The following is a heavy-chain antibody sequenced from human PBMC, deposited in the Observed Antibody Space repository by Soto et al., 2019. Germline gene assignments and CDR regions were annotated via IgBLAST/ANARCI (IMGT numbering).Heavy chain of an antibody. J-gene: IGHJ4*02. V-gene: IGHV4-30-2*01. CDR1: GGSISSGGYS. D-gene: IGHD3-3*01. CDR3: ASVITIFGVVPRFDY. Sequence: QLQLQESGSGLVKPSQTLSLTCAVSGGSISSGGYSWSWIRQPPGKGLEWIGYIYHSGSTYYNPSLKSRVTISVARSKNQFSLKLSSVTAADTAVYYCASVITIFGVVPRFDYWGQGTLVTVSS. CDR2: IYHSGST.